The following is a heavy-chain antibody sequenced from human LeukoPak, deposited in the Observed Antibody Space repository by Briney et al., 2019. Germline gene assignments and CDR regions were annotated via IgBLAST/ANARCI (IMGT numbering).Heavy chain of an antibody. CDR2: ISSSGSTI. D-gene: IGHD3-10*02. CDR3: AELGITMIGGV. CDR1: GFTFSSYE. V-gene: IGHV3-48*03. J-gene: IGHJ6*04. Sequence: PGGSLRLSCAASGFTFSSYEMNWVRQAPGKGLEWVSYISSSGSTIYYADSVKGRFTISRDNAKNSLYLQMNSLRAEDTAGYYCAELGITMIGGVWGKGTRSPSPQ.